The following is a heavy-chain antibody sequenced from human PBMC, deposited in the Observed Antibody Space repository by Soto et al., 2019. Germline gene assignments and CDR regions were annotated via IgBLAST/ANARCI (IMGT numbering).Heavy chain of an antibody. CDR3: ARGRLHLGELSFNYLDF. V-gene: IGHV4-34*01. CDR2: INDRGST. Sequence: SETLSLTCAVNGGSFGGYFWSWIRQPPGKGLEWIGEINDRGSTNYIPSLKSRVTISVDTSKNQFSLKLSSVTVADTAVYYCARGRLHLGELSFNYLDFWGQGTLVTVSS. D-gene: IGHD3-16*02. J-gene: IGHJ4*02. CDR1: GGSFGGYF.